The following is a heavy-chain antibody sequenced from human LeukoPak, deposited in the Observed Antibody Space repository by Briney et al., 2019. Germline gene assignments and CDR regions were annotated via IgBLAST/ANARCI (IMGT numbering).Heavy chain of an antibody. CDR2: IYYSGST. D-gene: IGHD2-2*01. CDR3: ARDLGYCSSTSCHNWFDP. V-gene: IGHV4-34*01. CDR1: GGSFSGYY. Sequence: PSETLSLTCAVYGGSFSGYYWSWIRQPPGKGLEWFGSIYYSGSTYYNPSLKSRVTISVDTSKNQFSLKLSSVTAADTAVYYCARDLGYCSSTSCHNWFDPWGQGTLVTVSS. J-gene: IGHJ5*02.